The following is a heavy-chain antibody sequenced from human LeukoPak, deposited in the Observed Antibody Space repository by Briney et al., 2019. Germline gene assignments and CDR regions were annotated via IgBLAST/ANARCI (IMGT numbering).Heavy chain of an antibody. CDR1: GGSISSYY. V-gene: IGHV4-59*01. CDR2: IYYSGST. Sequence: SETLSLTCTVSGGSISSYYWSWIRQPPGKGLEWIGYIYYSGSTNYNPSLKGRVTISVDTSKNQFSLKLRSVTAADTAVYFCAREASRAGTYYFDYWGQGTLLTVSS. D-gene: IGHD3-10*01. J-gene: IGHJ4*02. CDR3: AREASRAGTYYFDY.